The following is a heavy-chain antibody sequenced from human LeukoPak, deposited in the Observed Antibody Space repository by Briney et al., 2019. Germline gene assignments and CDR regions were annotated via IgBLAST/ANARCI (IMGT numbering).Heavy chain of an antibody. D-gene: IGHD2-2*01. CDR1: GGSISSYY. CDR2: IYYSGST. Sequence: SETLSLTCTISGGSISSYYWSWIRQPPGKGLEWIGYIYYSGSTNYNPSLKSRVSMSVDTSKNQFSVRLTSVTAADTAVYYCARATSTSCYATWGQGVLVTVSS. V-gene: IGHV4-59*01. CDR3: ARATSTSCYAT. J-gene: IGHJ5*02.